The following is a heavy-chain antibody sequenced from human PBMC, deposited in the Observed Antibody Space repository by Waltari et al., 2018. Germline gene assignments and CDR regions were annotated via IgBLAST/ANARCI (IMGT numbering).Heavy chain of an antibody. CDR3: AKDRGPDSSSWYQH. CDR2: IYRGGST. D-gene: IGHD6-13*01. J-gene: IGHJ1*01. V-gene: IGHV3-23*03. CDR1: GFTFSSYA. Sequence: EVQLLESGGGLVQPGGSLRLSCAASGFTFSSYAMSWVRQAPGKGLEWVSVIYRGGSTYYADSVKGRFTISRDNSKTTLYLQMNSLRAEDTAVYYCAKDRGPDSSSWYQHWGQGTLVTVSS.